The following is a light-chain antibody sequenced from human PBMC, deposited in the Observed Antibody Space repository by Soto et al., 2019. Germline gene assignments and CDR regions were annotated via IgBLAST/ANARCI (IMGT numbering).Light chain of an antibody. V-gene: IGLV2-14*01. CDR3: ISYTSSSTKV. J-gene: IGLJ2*01. CDR2: EVS. CDR1: SSDVGGYNY. Sequence: QSALTQPASVSGSPGQSITISCTGTSSDVGGYNYVSWYQQHPGKAPKLMIYEVSNRPSGVSNRFSGSKSGNTASLTISGLQAEDEADYYCISYTSSSTKVFGGGIKLTVL.